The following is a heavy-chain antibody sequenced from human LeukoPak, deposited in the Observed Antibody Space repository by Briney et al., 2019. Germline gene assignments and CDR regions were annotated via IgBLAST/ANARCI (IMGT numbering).Heavy chain of an antibody. CDR1: AFTFSNHA. D-gene: IGHD1-14*01. V-gene: IGHV3-23*01. Sequence: GGSLRFSCAASAFTFSNHAMSWVRQAPGKGLEWVSTISTSGGDTFYADSVKGRFTISRDNSKNTLYLQINSLRAEDTAVYYCARTRGSYWYFDLWGRGTLVTVSS. J-gene: IGHJ2*01. CDR2: ISTSGGDT. CDR3: ARTRGSYWYFDL.